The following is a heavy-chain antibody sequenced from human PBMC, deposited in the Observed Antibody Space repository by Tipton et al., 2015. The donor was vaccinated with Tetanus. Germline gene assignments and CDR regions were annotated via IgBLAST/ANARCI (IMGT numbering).Heavy chain of an antibody. CDR1: GGSISGSY. J-gene: IGHJ4*02. Sequence: TLSLTCTVSGGSISGSYWNWIRQPPGKGLEWIGYVYYNGHTHYNPALKSRVTISVDTSKNQFSLKLSSVTAADTAIYYCAREVPAAGHFDSWGQATLVTVSS. CDR3: AREVPAAGHFDS. CDR2: VYYNGHT. V-gene: IGHV4-59*01. D-gene: IGHD2-2*01.